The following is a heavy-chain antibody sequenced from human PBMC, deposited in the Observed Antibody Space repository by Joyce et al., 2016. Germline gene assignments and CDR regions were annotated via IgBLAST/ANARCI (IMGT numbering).Heavy chain of an antibody. Sequence: QVQLQQWDAGLLKTSETLSLTCAVYSGPFSGFFWSWVRQPPGKGLEWIGDITNSGATHYNPSLKSRLTMSVDTSRKEFSLKLSSVTVADTAIYYCARSQWLAPLMYWGQGTPVTVSS. CDR3: ARSQWLAPLMY. CDR2: ITNSGAT. V-gene: IGHV4-34*02. D-gene: IGHD6-19*01. CDR1: SGPFSGFF. J-gene: IGHJ4*02.